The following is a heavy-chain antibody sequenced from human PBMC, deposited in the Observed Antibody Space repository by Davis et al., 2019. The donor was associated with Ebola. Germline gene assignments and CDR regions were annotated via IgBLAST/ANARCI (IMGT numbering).Heavy chain of an antibody. V-gene: IGHV1-2*04. Sequence: ASVKVSCKASGYTFTGYYMHWVRQAPGQGLEWMGWINPNSGGTNYAQKFQGLVTMTRDTSISTAYMELSRLRSDDTAVYYCARDRLYYYGSGSQAREYYYGMDVWGQGTTVTVSS. CDR1: GYTFTGYY. CDR3: ARDRLYYYGSGSQAREYYYGMDV. CDR2: INPNSGGT. J-gene: IGHJ6*02. D-gene: IGHD3-10*01.